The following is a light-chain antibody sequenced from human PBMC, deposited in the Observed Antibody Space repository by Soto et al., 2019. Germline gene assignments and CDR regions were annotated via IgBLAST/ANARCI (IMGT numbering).Light chain of an antibody. J-gene: IGLJ2*01. V-gene: IGLV7-46*01. CDR2: DAN. CDR1: TGPVTSGHY. Sequence: QAVVTQEPSLTVSPGGTVTLTCGSTTGPVTSGHYPFWFQQKPGQAPRTLIYDANNKYSWTPARFSGSLLGGKAALTPSGAQPEDEAEYYCLLSYSGARPVVFGGGTKLTVL. CDR3: LLSYSGARPVV.